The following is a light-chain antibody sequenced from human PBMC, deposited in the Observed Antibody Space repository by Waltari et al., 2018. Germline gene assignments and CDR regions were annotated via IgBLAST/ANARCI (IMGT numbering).Light chain of an antibody. CDR3: MQVTHGPWT. Sequence: DDVMTQSQLTLPVALGQPASISCRSSQSLVHSAGKTYLNWFHQRPGQSPRRLISKVSNRDSGVPDRFSGSGSGTDFTLKISRVEAEDVGVYYCMQVTHGPWTFGQGTKVEIK. CDR2: KVS. J-gene: IGKJ1*01. V-gene: IGKV2-30*02. CDR1: QSLVHSAGKTY.